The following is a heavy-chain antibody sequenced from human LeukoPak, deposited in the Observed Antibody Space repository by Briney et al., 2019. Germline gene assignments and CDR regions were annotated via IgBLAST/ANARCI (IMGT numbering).Heavy chain of an antibody. D-gene: IGHD6-13*01. V-gene: IGHV1-2*04. Sequence: ASVKVSCKASGYTFTGYYMHWVRQAPGQGLEWMGWINPNSGGTNYAQKFQGWVAMTRDTSISTAYMELSRLRSDDTAVYYCAREYSSSRGEGFDPWGQGTLVTVSS. CDR1: GYTFTGYY. J-gene: IGHJ5*02. CDR3: AREYSSSRGEGFDP. CDR2: INPNSGGT.